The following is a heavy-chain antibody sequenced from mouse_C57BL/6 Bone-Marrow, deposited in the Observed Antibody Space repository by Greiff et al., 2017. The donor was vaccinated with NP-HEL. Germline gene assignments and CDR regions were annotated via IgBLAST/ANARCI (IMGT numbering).Heavy chain of an antibody. V-gene: IGHV1-19*01. CDR2: INPYNGGT. J-gene: IGHJ2*01. CDR1: GYTFTDYY. Sequence: VQLKQSGPVLVKPGASVKMSCKASGYTFTDYYMNWVKQSHGKSLEWIGVINPYNGGTSYNQKFKGKATLTVDKSSSTAYMELNSLTSEDSAVYYCARESPAGYYFDYWGQGTTLTVSS. CDR3: ARESPAGYYFDY.